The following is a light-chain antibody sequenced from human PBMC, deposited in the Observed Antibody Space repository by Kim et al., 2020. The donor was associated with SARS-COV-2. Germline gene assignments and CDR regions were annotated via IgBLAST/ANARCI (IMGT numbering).Light chain of an antibody. V-gene: IGKV3-15*01. J-gene: IGKJ4*01. CDR3: QQYDKWPLT. CDR1: QSVHRN. Sequence: EVVLTQSPATLSVSPGESVTLSCRASQSVHRNLAWYQQKPGQAPSLLIDDASTRATGIPARFSGSGSGTEFTLTISSLQSEDSAVYYCQQYDKWPLTFGGGTKVDIK. CDR2: DAS.